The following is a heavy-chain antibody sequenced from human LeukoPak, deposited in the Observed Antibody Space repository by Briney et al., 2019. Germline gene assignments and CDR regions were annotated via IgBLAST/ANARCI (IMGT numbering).Heavy chain of an antibody. D-gene: IGHD4-17*01. J-gene: IGHJ6*03. V-gene: IGHV3-74*01. Sequence: RGSRRLSSAPYGFTSSRDWTCWVRHPPGKGRGCVSRINSDGITTNYAASVKGRFTICRDNAKNTLSPRMNSMRAEDTAVYYSASSGITVTGSYYYYMDVWGKGTTVTVSS. CDR2: INSDGITT. CDR1: GFTSSRDW. CDR3: ASSGITVTGSYYYYMDV.